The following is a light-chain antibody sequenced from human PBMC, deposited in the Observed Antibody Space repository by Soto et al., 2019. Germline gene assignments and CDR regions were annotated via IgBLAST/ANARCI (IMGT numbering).Light chain of an antibody. J-gene: IGKJ3*01. CDR3: QHRIKWPPIFT. Sequence: EIVLTQSPATLSLSPGERATLSCRASQSVSSYLAWYQQKPGQAPRLLIYETSNRATGIPARFSGSASGTDFTLTISSLEPEDFAVYYCQHRIKWPPIFTFGPGTKLDIK. V-gene: IGKV3-11*01. CDR2: ETS. CDR1: QSVSSY.